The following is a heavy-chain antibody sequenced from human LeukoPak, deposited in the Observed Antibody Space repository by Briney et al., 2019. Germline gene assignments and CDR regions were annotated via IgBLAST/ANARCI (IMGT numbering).Heavy chain of an antibody. CDR1: GFTFSSYG. D-gene: IGHD1-26*01. CDR3: AKAGEVGATYYFDY. J-gene: IGHJ4*02. Sequence: GGSLRPSCAASGFTFSSYGMSWVRQAPGKGLEWVSTISGSGGSTYYADSVKGRFTISRDNSKNTLYLQMNSLRAEDTAVYYCAKAGEVGATYYFDYWGQGTLVTVSS. V-gene: IGHV3-23*01. CDR2: ISGSGGST.